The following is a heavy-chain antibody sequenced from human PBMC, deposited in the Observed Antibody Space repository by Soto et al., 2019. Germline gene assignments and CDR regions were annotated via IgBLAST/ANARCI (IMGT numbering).Heavy chain of an antibody. V-gene: IGHV3-48*01. D-gene: IGHD4-4*01. Sequence: GSLRLSCAASGFTFSSYSMNWVRQAPGKGLEWVSYISSSSSTIYYADSVKGRFTISRDNAKNSLYLQMNSLRAEDTAVYYCASDYSNLGFDYWGQGTLITVSS. CDR1: GFTFSSYS. CDR2: ISSSSSTI. J-gene: IGHJ4*02. CDR3: ASDYSNLGFDY.